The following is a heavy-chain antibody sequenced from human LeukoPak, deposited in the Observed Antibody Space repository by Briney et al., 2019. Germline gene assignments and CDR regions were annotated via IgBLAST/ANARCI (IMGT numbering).Heavy chain of an antibody. CDR3: ARGDTDYYDSSGYFRY. D-gene: IGHD3-22*01. V-gene: IGHV4-38-2*02. CDR1: GYSISSGYY. CDR2: IYHSGST. J-gene: IGHJ4*02. Sequence: PSETLSLTCTVSGYSISSGYYWGWIRQPPGKGLEWIGSIYHSGSTYYNPSLKSRVTISVDTSKNQFSLKLSSVTAADTAAYCCARGDTDYYDSSGYFRYWGQGTLVTVSS.